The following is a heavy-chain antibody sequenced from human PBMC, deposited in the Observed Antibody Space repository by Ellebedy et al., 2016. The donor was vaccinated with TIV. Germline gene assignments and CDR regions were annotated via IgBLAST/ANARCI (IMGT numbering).Heavy chain of an antibody. D-gene: IGHD2-2*01. J-gene: IGHJ4*02. CDR2: ISYDGSNK. CDR1: GFTFSSYA. CDR3: ARAGGIVVVPAATTSSFDY. V-gene: IGHV3-30-3*01. Sequence: GESLKISCAASGFTFSSYAMHWVRQAPGKGLEWVAVISYDGSNKYYADSVKGRFTISRDNSKNTLYLQMNSLRAEDTAVYYCARAGGIVVVPAATTSSFDYWGQGTLVTVSS.